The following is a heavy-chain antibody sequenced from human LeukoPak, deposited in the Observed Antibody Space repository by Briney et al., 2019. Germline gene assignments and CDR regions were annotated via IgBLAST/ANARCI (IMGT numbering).Heavy chain of an antibody. CDR1: GYTFTGYY. J-gene: IGHJ4*02. CDR2: INPNSGGT. Sequence: ASVKVSCKTSGYTFTGYYIHWVRQDPGQGLEWLGWINPNSGGTNYAQKFQGRVTMTRDTSISTAYMELRRLRSDDTAVYYCARVPQLSGEFIFDYWGQGTLVTVSS. V-gene: IGHV1-2*02. D-gene: IGHD7-27*01. CDR3: ARVPQLSGEFIFDY.